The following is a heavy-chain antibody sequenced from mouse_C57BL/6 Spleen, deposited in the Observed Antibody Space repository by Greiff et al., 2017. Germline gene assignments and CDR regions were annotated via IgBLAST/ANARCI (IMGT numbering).Heavy chain of an antibody. Sequence: VMLVESGPELVKPGASVKISCKASGYAFSSSWMNWVKQRPGKGLEWIGRIYPGDGGTNYNGKFKSKATLTADKSSSTAYMQHSSLTSEDSAVYFCANSYGSSYFTLLDYWGQGTALTVSS. CDR2: IYPGDGGT. V-gene: IGHV1-82*01. J-gene: IGHJ2*01. CDR3: ANSYGSSYFTLLDY. CDR1: GYAFSSSW. D-gene: IGHD1-1*01.